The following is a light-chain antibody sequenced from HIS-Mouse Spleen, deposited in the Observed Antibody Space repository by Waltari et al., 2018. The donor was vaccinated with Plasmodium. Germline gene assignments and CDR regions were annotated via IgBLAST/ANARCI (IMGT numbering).Light chain of an antibody. CDR2: EDS. J-gene: IGLJ3*02. V-gene: IGLV3-10*01. CDR1: ALPKKY. CDR3: YSTDSSGNHRV. Sequence: SYELTQPPSVSVSPGQTARITCSGGALPKKYAYWYQQKSGQAPVLVIHEDSKRPSGIPERFSGSSSGTMATLTISGAQVEDEADYYCYSTDSSGNHRVFGGGTKLTVL.